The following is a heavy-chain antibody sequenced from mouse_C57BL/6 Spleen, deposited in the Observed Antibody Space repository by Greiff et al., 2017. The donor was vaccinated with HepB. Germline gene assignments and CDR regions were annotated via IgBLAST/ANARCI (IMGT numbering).Heavy chain of an antibody. D-gene: IGHD1-1*01. CDR2: INPNNGGT. V-gene: IGHV1-26*01. CDR3: ATPYYGSSGWFAY. Sequence: EVQLQQSGPELVKPGASVKISCKASGYTFTDYYMNWVKQSHGKSLEWIGDINPNNGGTSYNQKFKGKATLTVDKSSSTAYMELRSLTSEDSAVYYCATPYYGSSGWFAYWGQGTLVTVSA. J-gene: IGHJ3*01. CDR1: GYTFTDYY.